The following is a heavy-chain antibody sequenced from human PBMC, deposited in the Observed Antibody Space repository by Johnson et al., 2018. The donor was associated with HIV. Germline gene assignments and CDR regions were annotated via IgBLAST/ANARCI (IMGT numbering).Heavy chain of an antibody. V-gene: IGHV3-20*04. Sequence: VQLVESGGGVVRPGGSLRLSCAASGFTFDDYGMSWVRQAPGKGLEWVSGINWNGGRIGYADSVNGGFTISRDNAKNSLYLQMNSLRAEDTALYYCARTLKWELGLPDWDSFDIWGQGTMVTVSA. CDR2: INWNGGRI. CDR1: GFTFDDYG. CDR3: ARTLKWELGLPDWDSFDI. D-gene: IGHD1-26*01. J-gene: IGHJ3*02.